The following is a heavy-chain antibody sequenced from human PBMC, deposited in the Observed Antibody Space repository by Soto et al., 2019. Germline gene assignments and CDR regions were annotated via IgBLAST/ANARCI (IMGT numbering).Heavy chain of an antibody. V-gene: IGHV6-1*01. CDR2: TYYRSKWYN. CDR3: ARGHSGYDWEGPPYYYYYYMDV. D-gene: IGHD5-12*01. CDR1: GDSVSSNSAA. Sequence: SQTLSLTCAISGDSVSSNSAAWNWIRQSPSRGLEWLGRTYYRSKWYNDYAVSVKSRITINPDTSKNQFSLQLNSVTPEDTAVYYCARGHSGYDWEGPPYYYYYYMDVWGKGTTVTVSS. J-gene: IGHJ6*03.